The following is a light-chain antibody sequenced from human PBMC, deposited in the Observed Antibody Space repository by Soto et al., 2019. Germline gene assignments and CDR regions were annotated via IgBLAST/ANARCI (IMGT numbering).Light chain of an antibody. CDR1: SSNIGAGYD. V-gene: IGLV1-40*01. CDR3: QSYDSSLSVV. J-gene: IGLJ2*01. CDR2: GNI. Sequence: QSVLTQPPSVSGAPGQRVTISCTGSSSNIGAGYDVHWYQHLPGTAPKLLIYGNINRPSGVPDRFSGSKSDTSASLAITGLQAEDEADYYCQSYDSSLSVVFGGGTKPPS.